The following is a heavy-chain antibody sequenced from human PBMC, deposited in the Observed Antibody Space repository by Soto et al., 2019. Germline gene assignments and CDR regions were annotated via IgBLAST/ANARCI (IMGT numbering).Heavy chain of an antibody. Sequence: GASVQVSCKASGYRFPIYGGSWGRQATGQGLEWMGWISAYNGNTNYAQKLQGRVTMTTDTSTSTAYMELRSLRSDDTAVYYCARAGTTVTTSGCDYWGQGTLVTVSS. J-gene: IGHJ4*02. CDR2: ISAYNGNT. CDR3: ARAGTTVTTSGCDY. CDR1: GYRFPIYG. V-gene: IGHV1-18*01. D-gene: IGHD4-17*01.